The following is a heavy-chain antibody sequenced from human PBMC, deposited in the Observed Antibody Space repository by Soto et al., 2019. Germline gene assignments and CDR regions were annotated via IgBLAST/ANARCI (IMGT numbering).Heavy chain of an antibody. Sequence: SGPTLVKPTQTLTLTCTFSGFSLSTSGVGVGWIRQPPGKALEWLALIYWNDDKRYSPSLKSRLTITKDTSKNQVVLTMPKMDPVDPATYYCAHGLAAAGTFCLDCWGKEPWSPSPQ. CDR2: IYWNDDK. CDR1: GFSLSTSGVG. CDR3: AHGLAAAGTFCLDC. D-gene: IGHD6-13*01. J-gene: IGHJ5*01. V-gene: IGHV2-5*01.